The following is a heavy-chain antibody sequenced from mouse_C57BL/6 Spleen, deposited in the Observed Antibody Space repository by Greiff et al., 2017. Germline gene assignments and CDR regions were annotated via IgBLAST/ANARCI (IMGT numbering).Heavy chain of an antibody. D-gene: IGHD4-1*01. CDR1: GYSFTDYN. Sequence: VHVKQSGPELVKPGASVKISCKASGYSFTDYNMNWVKQSNGKSLEWIGVINPNYGTTSYNQKFKGKATLTVDQSSSTAHMQLNSLTSEDSAVYYCARSWDGGFAYWGQGTLVTVSA. J-gene: IGHJ3*01. V-gene: IGHV1-39*01. CDR3: ARSWDGGFAY. CDR2: INPNYGTT.